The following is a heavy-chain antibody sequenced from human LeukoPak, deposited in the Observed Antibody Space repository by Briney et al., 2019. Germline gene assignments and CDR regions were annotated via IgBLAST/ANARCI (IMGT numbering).Heavy chain of an antibody. Sequence: GGSLILSCAASGFTFSSYAMSWVRQPPGKGLEWVSAISGSGGSTYYTDRVKCRFHISRDNYKNTLYLQMNSRRAEDTAVYYCAKDTIAILGVEPFDYWGQGTLVTVSS. D-gene: IGHD3-3*01. CDR3: AKDTIAILGVEPFDY. CDR1: GFTFSSYA. V-gene: IGHV3-23*01. CDR2: ISGSGGST. J-gene: IGHJ4*02.